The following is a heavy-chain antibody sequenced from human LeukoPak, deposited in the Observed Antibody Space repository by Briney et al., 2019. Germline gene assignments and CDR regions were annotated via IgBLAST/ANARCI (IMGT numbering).Heavy chain of an antibody. CDR2: IYYSGST. J-gene: IGHJ3*02. CDR3: ARDFLDISGYYDRAFDI. Sequence: SETLSLTCTVSGGSISSYYWSWIRQPPGKGLEWIGHIYYSGSTNYNPSLKSRVTISVDTSKNQFSLKLSSVTAADTAVYYCARDFLDISGYYDRAFDIWGQGTMVTVSS. CDR1: GGSISSYY. V-gene: IGHV4-59*01. D-gene: IGHD3-22*01.